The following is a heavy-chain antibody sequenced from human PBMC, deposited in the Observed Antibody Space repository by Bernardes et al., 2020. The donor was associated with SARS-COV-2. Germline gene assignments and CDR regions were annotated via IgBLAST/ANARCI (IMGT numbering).Heavy chain of an antibody. Sequence: EVGLKSSGYTFTSYGISWVRQAPGQGLEGMGWISAYNGNTNYAQKLQGRVTMTTDTSTSTAYMELRSLRSDDTAVYYCAREGWRWLQSLYYFDYWGQGTLVTVSS. D-gene: IGHD5-12*01. CDR3: AREGWRWLQSLYYFDY. V-gene: IGHV1-18*04. J-gene: IGHJ4*02. CDR1: GYTFTSYG. CDR2: ISAYNGNT.